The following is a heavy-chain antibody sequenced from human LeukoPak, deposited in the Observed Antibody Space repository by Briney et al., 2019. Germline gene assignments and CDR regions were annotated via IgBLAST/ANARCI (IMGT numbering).Heavy chain of an antibody. CDR2: ISGPAGSS. CDR1: GFTFSSYA. CDR3: AKKVGLVSAPLYYFDV. V-gene: IGHV3-23*01. Sequence: GGSLRLSCAASGFTFSSYATSWVRQAPGKGLEWVSAISGPAGSSDYADSVKGRFTISRDNSKNTLFLQMNSLRADDTAIYYCAKKVGLVSAPLYYFDVWGQGTLVTVSS. D-gene: IGHD5/OR15-5a*01. J-gene: IGHJ4*02.